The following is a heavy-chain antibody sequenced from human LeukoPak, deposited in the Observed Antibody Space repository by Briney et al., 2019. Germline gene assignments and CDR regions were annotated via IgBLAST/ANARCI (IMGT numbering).Heavy chain of an antibody. J-gene: IGHJ4*02. CDR2: INHSGST. V-gene: IGHV4-34*01. D-gene: IGHD3-10*01. Sequence: SETLSLTCAVYGGSFSGYYWSWIRQPPGKGLEWIGEINHSGSTNYNPSLKSRVTISVDTSKNQFSLKLSSVTAADTAVYYCARDPGRGEIDYWGQGTLVTVSS. CDR3: ARDPGRGEIDY. CDR1: GGSFSGYY.